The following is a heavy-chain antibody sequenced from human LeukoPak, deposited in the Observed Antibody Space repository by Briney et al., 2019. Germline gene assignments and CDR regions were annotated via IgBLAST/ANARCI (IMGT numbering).Heavy chain of an antibody. CDR1: GFTFSSYA. D-gene: IGHD1-26*01. V-gene: IGHV3-21*01. CDR3: ARDPSGTYYPRVSGALDI. Sequence: GGSLRLSCAASGFTFSSYAMSWVRQAPGKGLEWVSSISSISSYIYYADSVKGRFTVSRDNAKNSLYLQKDSLRAEDTAVYYCARDPSGTYYPRVSGALDIWGQGTMVTVSS. J-gene: IGHJ3*02. CDR2: ISSISSYI.